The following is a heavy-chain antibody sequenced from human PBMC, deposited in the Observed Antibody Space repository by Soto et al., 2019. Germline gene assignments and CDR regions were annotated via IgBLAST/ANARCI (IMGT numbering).Heavy chain of an antibody. J-gene: IGHJ4*02. D-gene: IGHD3-10*01. CDR1: GVSLSSGNW. CDR2: IFHDGTA. V-gene: IGHV4-4*02. CDR3: ARLVYDTRLNYMYFDF. Sequence: SETLSLTCAVSGVSLSSGNWWTWVRQSPQRGLEYIGEIFHDGTANYYPSFERRVAMSVDTSRNQLSLKLTSVTAADTAVYFCARLVYDTRLNYMYFDFWGPGTLVTVSS.